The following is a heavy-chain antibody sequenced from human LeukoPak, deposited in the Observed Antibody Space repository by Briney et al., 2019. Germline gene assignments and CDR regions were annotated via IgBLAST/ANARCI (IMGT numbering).Heavy chain of an antibody. CDR1: GFNFSNFA. Sequence: GGSLRLSCAGSGFNFSNFAMNWVRQTPEKGLEWVSFISGSGGSIHYGGSVKGRFTISRDNSKNMVYLQMSSLRPDDTAKYFCAKRLVVVPGRIDYWGQGTLVTVSS. J-gene: IGHJ4*02. V-gene: IGHV3-23*01. D-gene: IGHD2-2*01. CDR3: AKRLVVVPGRIDY. CDR2: ISGSGGSI.